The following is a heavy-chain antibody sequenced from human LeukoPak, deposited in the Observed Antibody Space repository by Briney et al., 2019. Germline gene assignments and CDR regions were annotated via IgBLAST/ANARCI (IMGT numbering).Heavy chain of an antibody. V-gene: IGHV3-66*02. CDR1: GFTVSSNY. CDR3: ARDPRWSGSFT. J-gene: IGHJ5*02. Sequence: GGSLRLSCAASGFTVSSNYMSWVRQAPGKGLEWVSVIYSGGTTYYADSAKGRFTISRDNSKNTLYLQMNSLRAEDTAVYYCARDPRWSGSFTWGQGTLVTVSS. CDR2: IYSGGTT. D-gene: IGHD3-3*01.